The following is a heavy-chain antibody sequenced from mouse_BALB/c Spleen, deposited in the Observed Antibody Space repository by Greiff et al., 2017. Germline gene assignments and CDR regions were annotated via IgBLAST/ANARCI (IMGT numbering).Heavy chain of an antibody. CDR1: GFTFSSFG. D-gene: IGHD4-1*01. Sequence: EVQLQESGGGLVQPGGSRKLSCAASGFTFSSFGMHWVRQAPEKGLEWVAYISSGSSTIYYADTVKGRFTISRDNPKNTLFLQMTSLRSEDTAMYYCARGGKNWDDFFAYWGQGTLVTVSA. CDR2: ISSGSSTI. V-gene: IGHV5-17*02. CDR3: ARGGKNWDDFFAY. J-gene: IGHJ3*01.